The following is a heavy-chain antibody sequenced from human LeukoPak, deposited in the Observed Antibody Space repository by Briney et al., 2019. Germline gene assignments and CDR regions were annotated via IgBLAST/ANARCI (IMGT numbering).Heavy chain of an antibody. Sequence: SETLSLTCTVSGGSISSSSYYWDWIRQPPGKGLEWIGSIYYSGSTYYNPSLKSRVTISVDTSKNQFSLKLSSVTAADTAVYYCARGIVVVPAASFDYWGQGTLVTVSS. CDR3: ARGIVVVPAASFDY. CDR1: GGSISSSSYY. V-gene: IGHV4-39*01. D-gene: IGHD2-2*01. J-gene: IGHJ4*02. CDR2: IYYSGST.